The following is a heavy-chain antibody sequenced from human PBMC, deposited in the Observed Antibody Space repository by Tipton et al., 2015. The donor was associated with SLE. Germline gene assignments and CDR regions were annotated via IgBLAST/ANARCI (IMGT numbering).Heavy chain of an antibody. J-gene: IGHJ3*02. CDR3: ARRDGLNGFDI. V-gene: IGHV4-39*07. D-gene: IGHD2-21*01. CDR1: GGSISSSSYY. Sequence: LRLSCSVSGGSISSSSYYWGWIRQPPGKGLEWIGSIYYSGSTYYNPSLKSRATISVDTSKNQYSLKLSSVTAADTAVYFCARRDGLNGFDIWGRGTMVTVSS. CDR2: IYYSGST.